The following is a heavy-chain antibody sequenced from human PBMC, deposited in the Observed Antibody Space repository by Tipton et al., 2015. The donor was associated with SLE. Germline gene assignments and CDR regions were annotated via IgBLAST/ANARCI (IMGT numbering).Heavy chain of an antibody. CDR3: AIDNWKERAIDS. Sequence: TLSLTCTVSGGSISSYYWSWIRQPPGKGLEWIGYIYYGGSTNYNPSLKSRVTISVDTSKNQFSLRLSSVTAADTAVYYCAIDNWKERAIDSWGQGTLVTVSS. CDR1: GGSISSYY. D-gene: IGHD1-20*01. V-gene: IGHV4-59*01. CDR2: IYYGGST. J-gene: IGHJ4*02.